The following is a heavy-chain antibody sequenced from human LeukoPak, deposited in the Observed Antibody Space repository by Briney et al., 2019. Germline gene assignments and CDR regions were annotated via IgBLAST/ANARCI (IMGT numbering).Heavy chain of an antibody. CDR3: ARSDSGNFPLDY. CDR2: ISGSGGST. J-gene: IGHJ4*02. Sequence: GGSLRLSCAASGFTFSSYAMSWVRQAPGKGLEWVSAISGSGGSTYYADSVKGRFTTSRDNSKNTLYLQMNSLRAEDTAVYYCARSDSGNFPLDYWGQGTLVTVSS. CDR1: GFTFSSYA. V-gene: IGHV3-23*01. D-gene: IGHD4-23*01.